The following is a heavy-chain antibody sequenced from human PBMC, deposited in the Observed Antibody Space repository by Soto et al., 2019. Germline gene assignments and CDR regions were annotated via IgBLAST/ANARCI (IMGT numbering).Heavy chain of an antibody. Sequence: PSETLSLTCPVSCCSINSGDYYWSWIRQPPGKGPEWIGNIYYSGSSSYNPSLKSRVTMSVDTSKNQFPLKLTSGTSADTAGYYWARVDSSSWDWVLDYWGLETLVTVS. J-gene: IGHJ4*02. CDR1: CCSINSGDYY. D-gene: IGHD6-13*01. CDR2: IYYSGSS. V-gene: IGHV4-30-4*01. CDR3: ARVDSSSWDWVLDY.